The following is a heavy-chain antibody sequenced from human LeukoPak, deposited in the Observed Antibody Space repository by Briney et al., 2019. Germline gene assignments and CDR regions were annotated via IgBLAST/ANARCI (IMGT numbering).Heavy chain of an antibody. CDR2: ITNGGSTI. J-gene: IGHJ6*02. CDR3: ARSIGLAGGGVDV. Sequence: GGSLRLSCAASGFTFSDYNMNWVRQAPGKGLEWVSYITNGGSTIHHADSVKGRFTISRDNAKKTLYLQMNSLRAEDTAVYYCARSIGLAGGGVDVWGQGTTVTVSS. CDR1: GFTFSDYN. D-gene: IGHD4-23*01. V-gene: IGHV3-11*01.